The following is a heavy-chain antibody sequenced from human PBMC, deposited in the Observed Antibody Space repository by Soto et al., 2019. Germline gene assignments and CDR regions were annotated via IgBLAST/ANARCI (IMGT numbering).Heavy chain of an antibody. CDR3: ARCGLYRRYFDL. CDR2: INHSGST. D-gene: IGHD3-16*02. CDR1: GGSFSGYY. Sequence: SETLSLTCAVYGGSFSGYYWSWIRQPPGKGLEWIGEINHSGSTNYNPSLKSRVTISVDTSKNQFSLKLSSVTAADTAVYYCARCGLYRRYFDLWGRGTLVTVSS. J-gene: IGHJ2*01. V-gene: IGHV4-34*01.